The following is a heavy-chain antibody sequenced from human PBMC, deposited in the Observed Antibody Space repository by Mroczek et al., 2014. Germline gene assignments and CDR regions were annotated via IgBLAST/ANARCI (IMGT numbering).Heavy chain of an antibody. Sequence: QVQLQESGPGLVKPSETLSLTCTVSGGSISSYYWSWIRQPPGKGLEWIGYIYYSGSTNYNPSLKSRVTISVDTSKNQFSLKLSSVTAADTAVYYCARDRGGYYGSGSYWGAFDIWGQGTMVTVSS. CDR2: IYYSGST. D-gene: IGHD3-10*01. CDR1: GGSISSYY. CDR3: ARDRGGYYGSGSYWGAFDI. V-gene: IGHV4-59*01. J-gene: IGHJ3*02.